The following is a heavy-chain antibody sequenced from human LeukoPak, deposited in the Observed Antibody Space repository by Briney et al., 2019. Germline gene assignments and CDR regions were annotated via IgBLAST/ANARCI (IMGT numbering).Heavy chain of an antibody. CDR2: IYYSGST. D-gene: IGHD4/OR15-4a*01. J-gene: IGHJ3*02. CDR1: GGSISSYY. V-gene: IGHV4-59*01. CDR3: ARGSYGGDAFDI. Sequence: SETLSLTCTVSGGSISSYYWSWIRQPPGKGLEWIGYIYYSGSTNYNPSLKSRVAISVDTSKNQFSLKLSSVTAADTAVYYCARGSYGGDAFDIWGQGTMVTVSS.